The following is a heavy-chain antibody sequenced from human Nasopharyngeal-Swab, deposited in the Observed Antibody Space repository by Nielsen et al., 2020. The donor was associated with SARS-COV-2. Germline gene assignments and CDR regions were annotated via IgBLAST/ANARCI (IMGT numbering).Heavy chain of an antibody. CDR3: ARGSSVHAFDV. Sequence: GGSLRLSCAASGFTFSSYGMHWVRQAPGKGLEWVAVISYVGSNIYYADSVKGRFTVSRDNSKNTLFLEMDSLRAEDTAVYYCARGSSVHAFDVWGQGTEVTVSS. CDR1: GFTFSSYG. D-gene: IGHD3-10*01. V-gene: IGHV3-30*03. CDR2: ISYVGSNI. J-gene: IGHJ3*01.